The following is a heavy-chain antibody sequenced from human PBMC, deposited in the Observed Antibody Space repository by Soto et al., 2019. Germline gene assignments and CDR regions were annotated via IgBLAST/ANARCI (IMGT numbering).Heavy chain of an antibody. CDR1: GGSISSYY. CDR2: IYYSGST. D-gene: IGHD2-2*01. CDR3: ARGTHCSSTSCYGGYYFDY. V-gene: IGHV4-59*01. Sequence: SETLSLTCTVSGGSISSYYWSWIRQPPGKGLEWIGYIYYSGSTNYNPFLKSRVTISVDTSKNQFSLKLSSVTAADTAVYYCARGTHCSSTSCYGGYYFDYWGQGTLVTVSS. J-gene: IGHJ4*02.